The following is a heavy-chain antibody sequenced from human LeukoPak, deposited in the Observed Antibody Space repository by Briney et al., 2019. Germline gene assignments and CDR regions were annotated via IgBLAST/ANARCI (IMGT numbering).Heavy chain of an antibody. CDR2: INSDGSST. CDR3: VSMVRGIGY. J-gene: IGHJ4*02. V-gene: IGHV3-74*01. CDR1: GFTFSSYW. Sequence: PGGSLRLSCAASGFTFSSYWMHWVRQAPGKGLVWVSRINSDGSSTSYADSVKGRFTISRDNSKNSVYLQLNSLRPEDTAMYYCVSMVRGIGYWGQGTLVTVSS. D-gene: IGHD3-10*01.